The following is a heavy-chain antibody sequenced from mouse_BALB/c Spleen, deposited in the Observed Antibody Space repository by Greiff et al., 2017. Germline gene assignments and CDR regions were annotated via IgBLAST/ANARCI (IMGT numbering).Heavy chain of an antibody. V-gene: IGHV5-17*02. J-gene: IGHJ2*01. CDR1: GFTFSSFG. D-gene: IGHD3-3*01. CDR3: ARCRDAYYFDY. CDR2: ISSGSSTI. Sequence: EVMLVESGGGLVQPGGSRKLSCAASGFTFSSFGMHWVRQAPEKGLEWVAYISSGSSTIYYADTVKGRFTISRDNPKNTLFLQMTSLRSEDTAMYYCARCRDAYYFDYWGQGTTLTVSS.